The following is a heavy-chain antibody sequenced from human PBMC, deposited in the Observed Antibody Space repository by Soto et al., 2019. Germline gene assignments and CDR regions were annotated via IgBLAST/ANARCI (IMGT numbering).Heavy chain of an antibody. V-gene: IGHV1-18*01. CDR1: GYIFVNYG. Sequence: QVQLVQSGDEMKKPGASVRVSCKASGYIFVNYGIAWVRQAPGQGLEWMGWISPYTGDTHSASKVQGRLTMTTDMSTSTADMDLGSLTSDDTAVYYCAMVDNYVTPTPQDVWGQGTTVTVSS. D-gene: IGHD3-16*01. CDR3: AMVDNYVTPTPQDV. J-gene: IGHJ6*02. CDR2: ISPYTGDT.